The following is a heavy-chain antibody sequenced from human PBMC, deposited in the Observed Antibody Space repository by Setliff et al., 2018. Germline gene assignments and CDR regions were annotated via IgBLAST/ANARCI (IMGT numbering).Heavy chain of an antibody. V-gene: IGHV3-74*03. CDR3: ATWDTHYYSNTGYYCFDY. J-gene: IGHJ4*02. CDR1: GFTFSTYW. D-gene: IGHD3-9*01. Sequence: GGSLRLSCAASGFTFSTYWMHWVRQVPGKGLVWVSRIGTDGSGTEYADSVKGRFTVSRDNAKNTLYLQMGSLRAEDMAVYYCATWDTHYYSNTGYYCFDYWGQGALVTVSS. CDR2: IGTDGSGT.